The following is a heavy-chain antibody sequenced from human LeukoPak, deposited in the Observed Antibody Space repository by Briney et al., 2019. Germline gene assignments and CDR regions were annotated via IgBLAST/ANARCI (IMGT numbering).Heavy chain of an antibody. Sequence: PGGSLRLSCAASGFTFSSSDMHWVRQAPGKGLEWVAFIRYDGNNKYYADSVKGRLTISRDNSKNTLYLHVNSLRPEDTAVYYCAKGSGYEAKYYYYYMDVWGKGTTVTISS. CDR1: GFTFSSSD. J-gene: IGHJ6*03. D-gene: IGHD5-12*01. CDR2: IRYDGNNK. CDR3: AKGSGYEAKYYYYYMDV. V-gene: IGHV3-30*02.